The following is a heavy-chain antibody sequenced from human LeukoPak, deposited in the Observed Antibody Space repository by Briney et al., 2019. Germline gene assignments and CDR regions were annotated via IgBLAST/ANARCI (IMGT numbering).Heavy chain of an antibody. D-gene: IGHD3-22*01. CDR3: ARHESSGWYYLFRY. J-gene: IGHJ4*02. V-gene: IGHV4-39*01. CDR2: VYYSGTS. Sequence: PSETLSLTCNVSGGSISLSSYYWGWIRQPPGKGLQWIGSVYYSGTSYYNLSLKSRVTISVDTSKNQFSLRLTSVTATDTAVYSCARHESSGWYYLFRYWGQGTLVTVSS. CDR1: GGSISLSSYY.